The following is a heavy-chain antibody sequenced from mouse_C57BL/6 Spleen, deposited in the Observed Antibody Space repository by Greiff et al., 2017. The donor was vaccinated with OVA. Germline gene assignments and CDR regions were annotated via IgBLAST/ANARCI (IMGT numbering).Heavy chain of an antibody. J-gene: IGHJ4*01. CDR3: ARGEDYYGSSYENYAMDY. CDR2: IDPANGNT. CDR1: GFNIKNTY. V-gene: IGHV14-3*01. Sequence: EVKLQESVAELVRPGASVKLSCTASGFNIKNTYMHWVKQRPEQGLEWIGRIDPANGNTKYAPKFQGKATITADTSSNTAYLQLSSLTSEDTAIYYCARGEDYYGSSYENYAMDYWGQGTSVTVSS. D-gene: IGHD1-1*01.